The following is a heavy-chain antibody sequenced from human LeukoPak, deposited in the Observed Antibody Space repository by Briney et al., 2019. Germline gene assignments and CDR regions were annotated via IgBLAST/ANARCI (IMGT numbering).Heavy chain of an antibody. Sequence: PGGSVTLSCAASVFTFSSYGINWVRHAPGKGLVWVSRINNDGSSTIYADSVKGRFTISRDNAKNTLYLQMNSLRDDDTAVYYCVRDNGGEHLWGRGTLVTVSS. J-gene: IGHJ4*02. CDR1: VFTFSSYG. D-gene: IGHD3-16*01. CDR2: INNDGSST. CDR3: VRDNGGEHL. V-gene: IGHV3-74*01.